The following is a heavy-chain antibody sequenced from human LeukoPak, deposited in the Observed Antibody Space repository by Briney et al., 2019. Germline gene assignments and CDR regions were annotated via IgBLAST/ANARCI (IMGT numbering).Heavy chain of an antibody. CDR3: ARLGYCSSTSCKRGGLDY. CDR1: RYSFTDYW. CDR2: IYSDDSDT. Sequence: GESLKISCTGSRYSFTDYWIGWVRQMPGKGLEWIGIIYSDDSDTRYSPSFEGQVTISADKSISTAYLQWSALKASDTAKYYCARLGYCSSTSCKRGGLDYWGQGTLVTVSS. J-gene: IGHJ4*02. V-gene: IGHV5-51*01. D-gene: IGHD2-2*03.